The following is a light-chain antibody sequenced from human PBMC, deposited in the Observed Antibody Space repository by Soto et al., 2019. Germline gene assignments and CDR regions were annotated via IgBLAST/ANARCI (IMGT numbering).Light chain of an antibody. CDR1: SSDVGGYNY. CDR2: EVS. V-gene: IGLV2-14*01. CDR3: SSYTSSSTQV. Sequence: QSALTQPASVSGSPGQSITISCTGTSSDVGGYNYVSWYQQLPGKAPKLMIYEVSNRPSGVSNRFSGSKSGNTASLTISGLQAEDEADYYCSSYTSSSTQVFGGGTKLTVL. J-gene: IGLJ3*02.